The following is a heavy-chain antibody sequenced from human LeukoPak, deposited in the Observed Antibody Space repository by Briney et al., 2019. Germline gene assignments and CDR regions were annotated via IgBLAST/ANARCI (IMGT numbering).Heavy chain of an antibody. Sequence: PSETLSLTCTVSGGSISSSSYYWGWIRQPPGKGLEWIGSIYYSGSTYYNPSLKSRVTMSVDTSKNQFSLKLSSVTAADTAVYYCARHVRGMDVWGSYPLHFDYWGQGTLVTVSS. J-gene: IGHJ4*02. CDR3: ARHVRGMDVWGSYPLHFDY. D-gene: IGHD3-16*01. CDR2: IYYSGST. V-gene: IGHV4-39*01. CDR1: GGSISSSSYY.